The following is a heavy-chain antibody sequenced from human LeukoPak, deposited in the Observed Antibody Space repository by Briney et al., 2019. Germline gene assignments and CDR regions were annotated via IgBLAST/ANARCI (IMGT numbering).Heavy chain of an antibody. CDR1: GGSISSRNYY. CDR2: IYYSGSI. J-gene: IGHJ5*02. D-gene: IGHD3-10*01. CDR3: ARLPQWFGELPRFDP. V-gene: IGHV4-39*01. Sequence: SETLSLTCTVSGGSISSRNYYWGWIRQPPGKGLEWIGSIYYSGSIFHNPSLRSRVTISVDTSKNQFSLKLSSVTAADTAVYYCARLPQWFGELPRFDPWGQGTLVTVSS.